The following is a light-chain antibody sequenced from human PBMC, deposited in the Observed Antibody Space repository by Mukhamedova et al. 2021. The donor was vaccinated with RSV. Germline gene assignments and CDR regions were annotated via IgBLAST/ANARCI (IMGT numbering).Light chain of an antibody. V-gene: IGLV3-19*01. CDR3: NSRDSSGNHLI. J-gene: IGLJ2*01. Sequence: VRITCQGDSLRSYYASWYQQKPGQAPVLVIYGKNNRPSGIPDRFSGSSSGNTASLTITGAQAEDEADYYCNSRDSSGNHLIFGGG. CDR1: SLRSYY. CDR2: GKN.